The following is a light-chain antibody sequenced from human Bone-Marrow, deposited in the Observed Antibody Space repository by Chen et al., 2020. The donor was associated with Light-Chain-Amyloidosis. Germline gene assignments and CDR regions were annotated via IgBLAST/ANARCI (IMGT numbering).Light chain of an antibody. Sequence: SYVLPQPSSVSVAPGQTATIACGGNNIGSTSVHWYQPTPGQAPLLVVYDESDRPSGIPERLSGSNSGNTATLTISRVEAGDEADYYCQVWDRSSDRPVFGGGTKLTVL. CDR3: QVWDRSSDRPV. V-gene: IGLV3-21*02. CDR1: NIGSTS. J-gene: IGLJ3*02. CDR2: DES.